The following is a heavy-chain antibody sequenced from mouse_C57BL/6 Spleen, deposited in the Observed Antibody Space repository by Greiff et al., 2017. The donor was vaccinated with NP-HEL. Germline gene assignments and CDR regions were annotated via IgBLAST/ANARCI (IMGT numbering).Heavy chain of an antibody. CDR1: GYTFTSYT. J-gene: IGHJ3*01. Sequence: QVHVKQSGAELARPGASVKMSCKASGYTFTSYTMHWVKQRPGQGLEWIGYINPSSGYTKYNQKFKDKATLTADKSSSTAYMQLSSLTSEDSAVYYCAREAIDSSGYGFAYWGQGTLVTVSA. CDR2: INPSSGYT. CDR3: AREAIDSSGYGFAY. V-gene: IGHV1-4*01. D-gene: IGHD3-2*02.